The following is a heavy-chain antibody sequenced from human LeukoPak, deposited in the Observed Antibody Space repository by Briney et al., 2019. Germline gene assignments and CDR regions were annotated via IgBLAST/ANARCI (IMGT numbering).Heavy chain of an antibody. CDR2: ISGSGGST. D-gene: IGHD3-3*01. CDR1: GFTFSSYA. CDR3: ARDRSVGYYDFWSGSYFDY. J-gene: IGHJ4*02. V-gene: IGHV3-23*01. Sequence: PGGSLRLSCAASGFTFSSYAMSWVRQAPGKGLEWVSAISGSGGSTYYADSVKGRFTISRDNAKNSLYLQMNSLRAEDTALYYCARDRSVGYYDFWSGSYFDYWGQGTLVTVSS.